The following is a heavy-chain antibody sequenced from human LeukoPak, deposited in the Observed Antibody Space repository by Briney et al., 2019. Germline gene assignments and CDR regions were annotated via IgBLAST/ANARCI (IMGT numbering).Heavy chain of an antibody. CDR1: GFTFSSYS. CDR3: ARVGYGGNAKDY. D-gene: IGHD4-23*01. CDR2: ISSSSNNI. Sequence: GWSLRLSCAASGFTFSSYSMNWVRQAPRKGLEWDSTISSSSNNIYYADSVKGGSSTTKDNDNTSLHLQMSLLRADNTAVYYSARVGYGGNAKDYWGQGTLVTVSS. V-gene: IGHV3-21*01. J-gene: IGHJ4*02.